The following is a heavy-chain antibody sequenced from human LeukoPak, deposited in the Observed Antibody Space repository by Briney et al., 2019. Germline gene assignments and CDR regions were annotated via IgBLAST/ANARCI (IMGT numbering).Heavy chain of an antibody. V-gene: IGHV4-59*01. J-gene: IGHJ4*02. CDR3: ARGHAPRGYSYGTFDY. CDR1: GGPISSYY. CDR2: IYYSGST. Sequence: PSETLSLTCTVSGGPISSYYWSWIRQPPGKGLEWIGYIYYSGSTNYNPSLTRRVTISIDTSKNQFSLKLSPVTATDTAVYYCARGHAPRGYSYGTFDYWGQGTLATVSS. D-gene: IGHD5-18*01.